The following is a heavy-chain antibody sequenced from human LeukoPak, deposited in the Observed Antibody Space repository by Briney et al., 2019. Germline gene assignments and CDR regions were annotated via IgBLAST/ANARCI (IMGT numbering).Heavy chain of an antibody. V-gene: IGHV3-7*04. D-gene: IGHD3-22*01. Sequence: GGSLRLSCAASGSTFSNDWMSWVRQAPGRGLEWVVNIRGDGSQNYFVDSVKGRFTISRDNAKNSLYLQMDSLRVEDTAVYYCARGDYYDSSGCYTGHWGQGTLVTASS. CDR1: GSTFSNDW. J-gene: IGHJ4*02. CDR3: ARGDYYDSSGCYTGH. CDR2: IRGDGSQN.